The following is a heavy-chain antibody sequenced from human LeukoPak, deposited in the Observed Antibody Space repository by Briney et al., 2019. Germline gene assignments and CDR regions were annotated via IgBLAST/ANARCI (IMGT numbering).Heavy chain of an antibody. D-gene: IGHD1-26*01. J-gene: IGHJ4*02. CDR1: GGSISSGSYY. CDR3: ARDLEGATLDY. CDR2: IYYSGST. Sequence: PSQTLSLTCTVSGGSISSGSYYWSWIRQPPGKGLEWIGYIYYSGSTNYNPSLKSRVTISVDTSKNQFSLKLSSVTAADTAVYYCARDLEGATLDYWGQGTLVTVSS. V-gene: IGHV4-61*01.